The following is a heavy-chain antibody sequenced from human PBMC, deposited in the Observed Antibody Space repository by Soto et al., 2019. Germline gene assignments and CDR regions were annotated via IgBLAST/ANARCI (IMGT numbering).Heavy chain of an antibody. Sequence: QVQLVQSGAEVKKPGSSVTVSCKASGGTFGNSAISWVRQAPGQGLEWMGGINPIFPTPDYAQNFQGRLTISADESTSTAYMELTSLRSEDTAVYYCARDKDRQQLGGNYYYDIDVWGQGTTVTVSS. D-gene: IGHD3-3*02. V-gene: IGHV1-69*12. CDR3: ARDKDRQQLGGNYYYDIDV. CDR2: INPIFPTP. CDR1: GGTFGNSA. J-gene: IGHJ6*02.